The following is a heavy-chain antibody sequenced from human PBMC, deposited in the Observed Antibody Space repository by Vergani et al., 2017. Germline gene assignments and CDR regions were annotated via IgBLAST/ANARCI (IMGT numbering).Heavy chain of an antibody. J-gene: IGHJ4*02. CDR2: IYYSGST. V-gene: IGHV4-30-4*08. D-gene: IGHD3-10*01. CDR1: GGSISSGGYY. Sequence: QVQLQESGPGLVKPSQTLSLTCTVSGGSISSGGYYWSWIRQPPGKGLEWIGYIYYSGSTNYNPSLKSRVAISVDTSKNQFSLKLSSVTAADTAVYYCARAFPGSGSYYIDYWGQGTLVTVSS. CDR3: ARAFPGSGSYYIDY.